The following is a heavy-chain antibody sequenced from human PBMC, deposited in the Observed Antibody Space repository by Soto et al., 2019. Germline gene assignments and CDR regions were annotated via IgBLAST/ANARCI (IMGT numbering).Heavy chain of an antibody. CDR3: ASSTRSSGWYV. CDR1: GYSFTNYW. V-gene: IGHV5-10-1*01. Sequence: LGESLKISCQGSGYSFTNYWISWVRQMPGKGLEWMGRIDPSDSYTNYSPSFQGHVTISADKSISTAYLQWSSLKASDTAMYYCASSTRSSGWYVWGQGTLVTVSS. J-gene: IGHJ4*02. CDR2: IDPSDSYT. D-gene: IGHD6-19*01.